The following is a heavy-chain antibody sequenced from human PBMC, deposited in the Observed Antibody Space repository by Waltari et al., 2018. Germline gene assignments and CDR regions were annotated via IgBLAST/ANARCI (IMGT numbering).Heavy chain of an antibody. CDR1: GYTFTSYD. V-gene: IGHV1-8*03. CDR3: ARGGYCSGGSCYTGTFDY. Sequence: QVQLVQSGAEVKKPGASVKVSCKASGYTFTSYDITWVRQPTGQGLEWMGWMNPNSGNTGYAQKFQGRVTITRNTSISTAYMELSSLRSEDTAVYYCARGGYCSGGSCYTGTFDYWGQGTLVTVSS. D-gene: IGHD2-15*01. CDR2: MNPNSGNT. J-gene: IGHJ4*02.